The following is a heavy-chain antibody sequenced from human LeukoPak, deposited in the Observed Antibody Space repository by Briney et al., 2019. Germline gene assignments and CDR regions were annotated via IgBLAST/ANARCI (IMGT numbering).Heavy chain of an antibody. Sequence: SETLSLTCTVSGVSISGDYWSWIRQPPGKGLEWIGYIYYTGGTHYNPSLKSRLTISVDTSENHFSLKLSSVTAADTAIYFCARAPGAFDIWGQGTMVTVSS. J-gene: IGHJ3*02. CDR1: GVSISGDY. V-gene: IGHV4-59*12. CDR3: ARAPGAFDI. CDR2: IYYTGGT.